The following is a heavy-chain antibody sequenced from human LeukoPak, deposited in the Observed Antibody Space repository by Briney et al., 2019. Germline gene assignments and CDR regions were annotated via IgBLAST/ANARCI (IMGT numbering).Heavy chain of an antibody. J-gene: IGHJ4*02. CDR3: ARHRHYDSSGPDY. Sequence: PSETLSLTCTLSGGPISSYYWGWIRQPPGKGLEWIGYIYYSGSTNYNPSLKSRLTISIETSKKQFSLKLSSVTAADTAVYYCARHRHYDSSGPDYWGQGTLVTVSS. CDR2: IYYSGST. V-gene: IGHV4-59*08. CDR1: GGPISSYY. D-gene: IGHD3-22*01.